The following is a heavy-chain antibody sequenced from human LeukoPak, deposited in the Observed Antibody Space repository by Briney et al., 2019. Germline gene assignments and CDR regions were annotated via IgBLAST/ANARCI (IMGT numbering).Heavy chain of an antibody. CDR2: IGVSGGTT. D-gene: IGHD1-26*01. CDR3: AKAIMGAILHAFDI. J-gene: IGHJ3*02. CDR1: GFTFSSYA. Sequence: GGSLRLSCAASGFTFSSYAMSWVRQAPGKGLEWVSTIGVSGGTTYYAGSVKGRFTISRDNSRNTLYLQMNSLRAEDTAVYYCAKAIMGAILHAFDIWGQGTMATVSS. V-gene: IGHV3-23*01.